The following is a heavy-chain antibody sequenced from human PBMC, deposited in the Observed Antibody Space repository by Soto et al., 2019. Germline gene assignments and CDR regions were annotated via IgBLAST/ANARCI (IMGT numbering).Heavy chain of an antibody. D-gene: IGHD3-16*02. CDR1: GGSFSGYY. CDR2: INHSGST. V-gene: IGHV4-34*01. J-gene: IGHJ4*02. CDR3: AVQLRSYDYIWGSYRYPDY. Sequence: SETLTLTCAVYGGSFSGYYWSWIRQPPGKGLEWIGEINHSGSTNYNPSLKSRVTISVDTSKNQFSLKLSSVTAADTAVYYCAVQLRSYDYIWGSYRYPDYWGQGTLVTVSS.